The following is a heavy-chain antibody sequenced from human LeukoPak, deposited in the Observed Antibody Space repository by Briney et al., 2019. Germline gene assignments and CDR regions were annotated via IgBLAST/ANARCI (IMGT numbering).Heavy chain of an antibody. V-gene: IGHV4-39*01. J-gene: IGHJ4*02. D-gene: IGHD3-10*01. Sequence: SETLSLTCTVSGGSISSSSYYWGWIRQPPGKGLEWIGSIYYSGSTYYNPSLKSRVTISVDTSKNQFSLKLSSVTAADTAVYYCARPGVRGTLDYWGQGTLVTVSS. CDR3: ARPGVRGTLDY. CDR2: IYYSGST. CDR1: GGSISSSSYY.